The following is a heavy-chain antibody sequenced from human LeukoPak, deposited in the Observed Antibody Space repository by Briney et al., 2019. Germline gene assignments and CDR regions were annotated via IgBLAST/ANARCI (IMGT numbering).Heavy chain of an antibody. CDR1: GFTFTRYD. V-gene: IGHV1-8*01. CDR3: VRDGEGLAISVNYWFDL. D-gene: IGHD3-10*01. J-gene: IGHJ5*02. CDR2: MNPNNGNT. Sequence: ASVKVSCKASGFTFTRYDINWVRQATGQGLEWMRWMNPNNGNTGYAQTFQGRVTMTRDTFTSTAYMELRSLTSEDTAVYYCVRDGEGLAISVNYWFDLWGQGTLVTVSS.